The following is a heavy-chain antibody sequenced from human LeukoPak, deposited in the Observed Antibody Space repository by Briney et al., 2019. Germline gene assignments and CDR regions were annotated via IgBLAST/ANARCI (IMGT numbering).Heavy chain of an antibody. CDR1: GYTFTSYG. J-gene: IGHJ6*02. Sequence: GASVKVSCKASGYTFTSYGISWVRQAPGQGLEWMGWISAYNGNTNYAQKLQGRVTMTTDTSTSTAYMELRSLRSDDTAVYYCARAVETYGSGSYRSYYYGMDVWGQGTTVTV. CDR3: ARAVETYGSGSYRSYYYGMDV. CDR2: ISAYNGNT. D-gene: IGHD3-10*01. V-gene: IGHV1-18*04.